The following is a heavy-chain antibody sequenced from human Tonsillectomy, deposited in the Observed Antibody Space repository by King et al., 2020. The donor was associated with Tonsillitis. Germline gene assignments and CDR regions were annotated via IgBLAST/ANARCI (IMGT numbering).Heavy chain of an antibody. CDR2: IRNDGGNE. D-gene: IGHD6-19*01. CDR3: AKEXXGDXAXADXSGAFDX. CDR1: RFTFSNNG. V-gene: IGHV3-30*02. Sequence: VQLVESGGGVVQPGGSLRLSCAASRFTFSNNGMHWVRQAPGKGLEWVAFIRNDGGNEYFADSVKGRFTISRDNSKNTLYLQMNILRAEDTAVYYCAKEXXGDXAXADXSGAFDXWGXGTMVIV. J-gene: IGHJ3*01.